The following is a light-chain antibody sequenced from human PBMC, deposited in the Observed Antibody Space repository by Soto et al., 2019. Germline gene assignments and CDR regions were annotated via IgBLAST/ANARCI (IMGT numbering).Light chain of an antibody. CDR1: QSVSSGY. CDR3: QQYGDSPQT. J-gene: IGKJ1*01. V-gene: IGKV3-20*01. Sequence: EIVLTQSPGTLSLSPGERATLSCTASQSVSSGYLVWYQQKPGQAPRLLIYGASSRATGIPDRFSGSGSGTDFTLTISRLEPEEFAVYYCQQYGDSPQTFGQGTKVEIK. CDR2: GAS.